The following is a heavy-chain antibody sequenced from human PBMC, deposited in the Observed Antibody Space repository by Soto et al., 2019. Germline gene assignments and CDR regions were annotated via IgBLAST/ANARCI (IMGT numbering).Heavy chain of an antibody. D-gene: IGHD5-18*01. Sequence: QVQLQESGPGLVKPSQTLSLMCTVSGAPISGCYYHWSWIRQPPGMGLEWIGYICPSGTTNYNSSLGSRITMSVETSKSHFSLKLTSVTAADTAVYFCARGSAAKRYFDLWGRGTLVTVSS. CDR3: ARGSAAKRYFDL. J-gene: IGHJ2*01. V-gene: IGHV4-30-4*01. CDR2: ICPSGTT. CDR1: GAPISGCYYH.